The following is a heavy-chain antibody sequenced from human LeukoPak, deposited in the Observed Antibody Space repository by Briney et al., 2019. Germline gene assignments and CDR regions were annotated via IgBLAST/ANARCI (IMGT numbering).Heavy chain of an antibody. V-gene: IGHV1-2*02. Sequence: GASVKVSCKASGYTFTGYYMHWVRQAPGQGLEWMGWINPNSGGTNYAQKFQGRVTMTRDTSISTAYMELSRLRSDDTAVYYCARDPWRDSSGWYVGGFLWGQGTLVTVSS. J-gene: IGHJ4*02. CDR1: GYTFTGYY. CDR3: ARDPWRDSSGWYVGGFL. D-gene: IGHD6-19*01. CDR2: INPNSGGT.